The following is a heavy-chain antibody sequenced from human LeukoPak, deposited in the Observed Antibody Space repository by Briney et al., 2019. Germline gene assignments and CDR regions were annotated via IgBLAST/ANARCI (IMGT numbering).Heavy chain of an antibody. Sequence: PSQTLSLTCTVSGGSLSRGDYYWSWIRQPPGKGLEWIGYISYSGTTNYNPSLKSRVTISVDTSKNQFSLKLSSVTAADTAVYYCARDRGPDCSGGSCWDYWGQGTQVTVSS. CDR3: ARDRGPDCSGGSCWDY. CDR2: ISYSGTT. CDR1: GGSLSRGDYY. J-gene: IGHJ4*02. V-gene: IGHV4-61*08. D-gene: IGHD2-15*01.